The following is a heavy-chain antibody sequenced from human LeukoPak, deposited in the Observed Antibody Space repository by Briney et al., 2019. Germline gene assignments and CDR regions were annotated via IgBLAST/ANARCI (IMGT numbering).Heavy chain of an antibody. CDR3: ARVTTMVRGDEPYYYYYMDV. CDR1: GGSISSYY. CDR2: IYTSGNT. Sequence: SETLSLTCTVSGGSISSYYWSWIRQPAGKGMEWIGRIYTSGNTNYNPSLKSRVTMSVDTSKNQFSLKLSSVTAADTAVYYCARVTTMVRGDEPYYYYYMDVWGKGTTVTISS. J-gene: IGHJ6*03. V-gene: IGHV4-4*07. D-gene: IGHD3-10*01.